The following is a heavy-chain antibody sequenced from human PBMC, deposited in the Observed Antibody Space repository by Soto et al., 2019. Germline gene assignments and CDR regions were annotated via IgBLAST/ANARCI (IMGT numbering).Heavy chain of an antibody. J-gene: IGHJ6*03. CDR3: AKGGRFPEARYYFLDV. CDR2: IYYSGST. V-gene: IGHV4-59*12. CDR1: GGSISSYY. Sequence: SETLSLTCTVSGGSISSYYWSWIRQPPGKGLEWIGYIYYSGSTNYKPSLKSRVTISVDTSKNQFSLNLRSVTAADTGVYYCAKGGRFPEARYYFLDVWGNGTTVTVSS. D-gene: IGHD3-3*01.